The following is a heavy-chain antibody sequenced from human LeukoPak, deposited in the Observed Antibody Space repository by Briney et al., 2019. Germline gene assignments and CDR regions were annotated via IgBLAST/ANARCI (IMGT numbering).Heavy chain of an antibody. V-gene: IGHV3-53*01. Sequence: GGSLRLSCAASGFTVSSNYMSWVRQAPGKGLEWVSVIYSGGSTYYADSVKGRFTISRDNSKNTLYLQMNSLRAEDTAVYYCARASRSRWFGELPLESGRWGQGTLVTVSS. J-gene: IGHJ4*02. D-gene: IGHD3-10*01. CDR1: GFTVSSNY. CDR3: ARASRSRWFGELPLESGR. CDR2: IYSGGST.